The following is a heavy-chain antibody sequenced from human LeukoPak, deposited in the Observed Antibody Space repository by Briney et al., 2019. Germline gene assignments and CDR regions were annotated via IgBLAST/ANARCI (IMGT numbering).Heavy chain of an antibody. Sequence: TSETLSLTCTVSGGSISSGTYYWSWVRQPAGKGLEWIGRIYSSGSTNYNPSLKGRVTISIDTSKNQFSLKLSSVTAADTAVYYCARVWGSYDSWGQGTLVTVSS. V-gene: IGHV4-61*02. D-gene: IGHD3-16*01. CDR1: GGSISSGTYY. CDR2: IYSSGST. J-gene: IGHJ4*02. CDR3: ARVWGSYDS.